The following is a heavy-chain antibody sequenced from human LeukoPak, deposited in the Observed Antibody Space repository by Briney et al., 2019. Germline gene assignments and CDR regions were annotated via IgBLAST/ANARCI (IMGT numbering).Heavy chain of an antibody. Sequence: SETLSLTCTVSGGSISSSSDYWGWIRQPPGKGLEWIGSIIYSGSTYYNPSLKSRVTISVDTSKNQFSLKLASVTAADTAVYYCARMYAGSGTFRFRAADYWGQGTLVTVSS. CDR3: ARMYAGSGTFRFRAADY. V-gene: IGHV4-39*01. D-gene: IGHD3-10*01. J-gene: IGHJ4*02. CDR2: IIYSGST. CDR1: GGSISSSSDY.